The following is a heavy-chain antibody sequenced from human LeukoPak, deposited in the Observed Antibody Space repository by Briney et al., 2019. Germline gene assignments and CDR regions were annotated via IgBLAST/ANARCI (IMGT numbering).Heavy chain of an antibody. CDR1: GSRFTSYW. D-gene: IGHD1-1*01. Sequence: GGSLKISCKGSGSRFTSYWIGWVRQLPGKGLEWMGIIYPGDSDTRYSPPFQGQVTISADKSISTAYLQWSSLKASDTAMYYCARLYRNDVPDAFDIWGQGTMVTVSS. V-gene: IGHV5-51*01. J-gene: IGHJ3*02. CDR2: IYPGDSDT. CDR3: ARLYRNDVPDAFDI.